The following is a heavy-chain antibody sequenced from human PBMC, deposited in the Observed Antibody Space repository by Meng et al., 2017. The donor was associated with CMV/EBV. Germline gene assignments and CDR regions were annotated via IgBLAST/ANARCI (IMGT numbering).Heavy chain of an antibody. CDR3: ARGGGVDCSSTSCSYYYYYGMDV. D-gene: IGHD2-2*01. J-gene: IGHJ6*02. V-gene: IGHV4-39*01. CDR2: IYCSGST. CDR1: GGSISSSSYY. Sequence: GSLRLSCTVSGGSISSSSYYWGWIRQPPGKGLEWIGSIYCSGSTYYNPSLKSRVTISVDTSKNQFSLKLSSVTAADTAVYYCARGGGVDCSSTSCSYYYYYGMDVWGQGTTVTVSS.